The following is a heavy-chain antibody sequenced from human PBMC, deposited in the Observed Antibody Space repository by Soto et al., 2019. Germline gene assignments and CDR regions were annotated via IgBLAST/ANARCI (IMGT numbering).Heavy chain of an antibody. V-gene: IGHV3-74*01. J-gene: IGHJ4*02. D-gene: IGHD2-15*01. CDR1: GFTFSSYW. CDR3: ARVDGWSGFDY. Sequence: GGSLRLSCAASGFTFSSYWMHWVRQAPGKGLVWVSRINSDGSSTSYADSVKGRFTISRDNAKNTLYLQMNSLRAEDTAVYYCARVDGWSGFDYWGQGTLVTVSS. CDR2: INSDGSST.